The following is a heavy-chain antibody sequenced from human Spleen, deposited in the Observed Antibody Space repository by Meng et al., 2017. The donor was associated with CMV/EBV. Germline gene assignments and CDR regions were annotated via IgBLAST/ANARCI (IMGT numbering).Heavy chain of an antibody. V-gene: IGHV4-61*01. CDR3: ARDLLGEEQQLEPLGEVTTYYYYYGMDV. CDR1: GGSVSSGSYY. CDR2: IYYSGST. J-gene: IGHJ6*02. D-gene: IGHD6-13*01. Sequence: ETLSLTCTVSGGSVSSGSYYWSWIRQPPGKGLEWIGYIYYSGSTNYNPSLKSRVTISVDTSKNQFSLKLSSVTAADTAVYYCARDLLGEEQQLEPLGEVTTYYYYYGMDVWGQGTTVTVSS.